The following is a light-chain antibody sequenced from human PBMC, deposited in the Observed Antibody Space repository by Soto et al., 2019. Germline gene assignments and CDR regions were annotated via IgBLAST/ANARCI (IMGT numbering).Light chain of an antibody. V-gene: IGLV2-14*01. J-gene: IGLJ2*01. CDR3: QTWGTYVV. CDR1: SSDVGGYNY. CDR2: EVS. Sequence: QSALTQPASVSGSPGQSITISCTGTSSDVGGYNYVSWYQQHPGKAPKLMIYEVSNRPSGVSNRFSGSKSGNTASLTISGLQAEDEADYYCQTWGTYVVFGGGTKLTVL.